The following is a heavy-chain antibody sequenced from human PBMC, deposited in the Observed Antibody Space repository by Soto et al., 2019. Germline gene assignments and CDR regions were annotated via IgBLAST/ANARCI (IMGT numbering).Heavy chain of an antibody. Sequence: QTLSLTVSVSRVTFSHGAHYWNLIRQSTGKGLEWLGYISHLETTYYNPSFRSRLSLSIDRTRQQLCLSLSSITAADKPVYYCVCGGGHDSFDVCGQEIQVRVS. J-gene: IGHJ4*02. D-gene: IGHD2-15*01. CDR1: RVTFSHGAHY. V-gene: IGHV4-30-2*06. CDR3: VCGGGHDSFDV. CDR2: ISHLETT.